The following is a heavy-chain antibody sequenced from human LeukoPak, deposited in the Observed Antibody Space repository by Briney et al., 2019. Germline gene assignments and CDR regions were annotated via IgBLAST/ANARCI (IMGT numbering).Heavy chain of an antibody. J-gene: IGHJ5*02. CDR2: INHSGST. CDR1: GGSFSGYY. V-gene: IGHV4-34*01. D-gene: IGHD3-22*01. Sequence: SETLSLTCAVYGGSFSGYYWSWIRQPPGKGLEWIGEINHSGSTNYNPSLKSRVTLSADTSKNQLSLKLSSVTAADTAVYYCARPYYYDSRIDPWGQGILVTVSS. CDR3: ARPYYYDSRIDP.